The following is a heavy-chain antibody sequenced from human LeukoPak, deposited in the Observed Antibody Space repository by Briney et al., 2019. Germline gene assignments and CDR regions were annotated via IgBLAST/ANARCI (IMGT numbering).Heavy chain of an antibody. CDR3: ARVRGSLTY. CDR1: GGAISLYY. D-gene: IGHD3-10*01. V-gene: IGHV4-59*01. CDR2: FYDTRSP. J-gene: IGHJ4*02. Sequence: PSETLSLTCTVSGGAISLYYWSWIRQPPGKGLEWIGYFYDTRSPKYNPSLERRVTISVDMSRNQFSLNLTSVTAADTAVYYGARVRGSLTYWGQGTLATVSS.